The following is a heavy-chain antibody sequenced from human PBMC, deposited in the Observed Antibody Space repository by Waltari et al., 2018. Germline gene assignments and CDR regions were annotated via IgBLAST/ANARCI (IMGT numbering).Heavy chain of an antibody. V-gene: IGHV1-69*12. CDR1: GGTFSSYA. CDR3: ASSPFLYSSSSGYYYYYMDV. Sequence: QVQLVQSGAEVKKPGSSVKVSCKASGGTFSSYAISWVRQAPGQGLEWMGGIIPIFGTTNYAQKFQGRVTITADESTSTAYMELSSLRSEDTAVYYCASSPFLYSSSSGYYYYYMDVWGKGTTVTVSS. D-gene: IGHD6-6*01. CDR2: IIPIFGTT. J-gene: IGHJ6*03.